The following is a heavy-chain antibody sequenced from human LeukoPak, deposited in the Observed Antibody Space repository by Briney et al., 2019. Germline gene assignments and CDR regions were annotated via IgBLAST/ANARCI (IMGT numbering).Heavy chain of an antibody. Sequence: PGGSLSLSCAASGFTFSTYAMSWVRQAPGKGLEWVSAISGSGGSTYYADSVKGRFTISRDNSKNTLYLQMNSLRAEGTAVYYCAKDLRGSSTSFYYYYMDVWGKGTTVTVSS. CDR3: AKDLRGSSTSFYYYYMDV. J-gene: IGHJ6*03. CDR1: GFTFSTYA. CDR2: ISGSGGST. V-gene: IGHV3-23*01. D-gene: IGHD2-2*01.